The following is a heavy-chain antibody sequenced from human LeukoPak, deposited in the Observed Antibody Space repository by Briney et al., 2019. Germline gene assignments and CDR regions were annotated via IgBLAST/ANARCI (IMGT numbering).Heavy chain of an antibody. J-gene: IGHJ3*02. CDR3: ARVLSGARAFDI. Sequence: SETLSLTCAVYGGSFSGYYWSWIRQPPGKGLEWIGEINHSGSTNYNPSLKSRVTISVDTSKNQFSLKLSPVTAADTAVYYCARVLSGARAFDIWGQGTMVTVSS. D-gene: IGHD3-16*02. CDR1: GGSFSGYY. V-gene: IGHV4-34*01. CDR2: INHSGST.